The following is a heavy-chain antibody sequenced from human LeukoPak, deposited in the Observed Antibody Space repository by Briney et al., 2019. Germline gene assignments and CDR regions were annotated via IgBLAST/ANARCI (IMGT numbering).Heavy chain of an antibody. J-gene: IGHJ6*02. V-gene: IGHV3-53*01. CDR1: GFTVSNIY. CDR3: VRDRDIASTGGYGMDV. CDR2: IHSGGIT. D-gene: IGHD6-13*01. Sequence: GGSLRLSCAASGFTVSNIYMSWVRQAPGTGLEWVSIIHSGGITHYADSVKGRFTISRDNSKNTLYLQMNSLRAEDTAVYYCVRDRDIASTGGYGMDVWGQGTTVTVSS.